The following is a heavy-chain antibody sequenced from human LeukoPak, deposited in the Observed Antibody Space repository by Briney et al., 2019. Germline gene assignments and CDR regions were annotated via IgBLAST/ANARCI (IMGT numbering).Heavy chain of an antibody. D-gene: IGHD1-26*01. CDR3: ARDSGLTRQWELPPDY. CDR2: INPNSGGT. J-gene: IGHJ4*02. CDR1: GYTFTGYY. Sequence: ASVKVSFKASGYTFTGYYMHWVRQAPGQGRDWMGWINPNSGGTNYAQKFQGRVTMTRDTSISTAYMELSRLRSDDTAVYYCARDSGLTRQWELPPDYWGQGTLVTVSS. V-gene: IGHV1-2*02.